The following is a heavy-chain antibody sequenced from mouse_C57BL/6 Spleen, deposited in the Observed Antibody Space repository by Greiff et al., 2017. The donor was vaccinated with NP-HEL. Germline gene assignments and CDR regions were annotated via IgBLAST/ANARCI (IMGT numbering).Heavy chain of an antibody. CDR2: IRSKSNNYAT. J-gene: IGHJ4*01. CDR3: VRQGLRHYYAMDY. Sequence: EVQLVESGGGLVQPKGSLKLSCAASGFSFNTYAMNWVRQAPGKGLEWVARIRSKSNNYATYYADSVKDRFTISRDDSESMLYLQMNNLKTEDTAMYYCVRQGLRHYYAMDYWGQGTSVTVSS. V-gene: IGHV10-1*01. D-gene: IGHD2-4*01. CDR1: GFSFNTYA.